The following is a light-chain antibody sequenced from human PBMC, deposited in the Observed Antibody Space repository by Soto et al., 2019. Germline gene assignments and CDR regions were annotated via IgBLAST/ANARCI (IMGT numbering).Light chain of an antibody. Sequence: QSALTQPPSVSGAPGQRVTISCTGSSSNIGAGYDVHWYQQLPGTAPNLLIYANSNRTPGVPGRFSGSKSGTSASLAITGLQAEDEADYYCQSYDSSLSGYVFGTGTKVTVL. CDR1: SSNIGAGYD. CDR3: QSYDSSLSGYV. V-gene: IGLV1-40*01. J-gene: IGLJ1*01. CDR2: ANS.